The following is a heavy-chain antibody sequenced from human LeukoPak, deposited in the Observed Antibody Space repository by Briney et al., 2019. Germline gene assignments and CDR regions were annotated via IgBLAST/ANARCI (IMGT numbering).Heavy chain of an antibody. Sequence: SETLSLTCTVSGGSIGSSSYYWDWIRQPPVKGLEWIGSIYYSGSTYYNPSLKSRVTISVDTSKNQFSLNLSSVTAADTAVYYCARQEIGLRSFDPWGQGTLVTVSS. CDR3: ARQEIGLRSFDP. CDR2: IYYSGST. D-gene: IGHD3/OR15-3a*01. V-gene: IGHV4-39*01. J-gene: IGHJ5*02. CDR1: GGSIGSSSYY.